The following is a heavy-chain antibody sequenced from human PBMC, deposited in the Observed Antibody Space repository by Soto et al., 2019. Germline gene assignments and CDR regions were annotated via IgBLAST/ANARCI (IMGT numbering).Heavy chain of an antibody. CDR1: GGSISSSSYY. D-gene: IGHD3-3*01. CDR2: INYSGMT. Sequence: SETLSLTCTVSGGSISSSSYYWGWIRRPPGKGLEWIGSINYSGMTYYNPSLKSRVTISVDTSKNQFSLKLRSVTAADTAVYYCARGRDFGVVLYYFDYWGQGTLVTVSS. CDR3: ARGRDFGVVLYYFDY. J-gene: IGHJ4*02. V-gene: IGHV4-39*07.